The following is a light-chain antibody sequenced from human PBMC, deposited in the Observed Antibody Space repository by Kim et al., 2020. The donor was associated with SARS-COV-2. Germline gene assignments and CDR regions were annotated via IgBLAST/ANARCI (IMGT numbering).Light chain of an antibody. Sequence: QSVLTQPPSASGTPGQRVTISCSGSSSNIGSNYVYWYQQLPGTAPKLVIYRNNQRPSGVPARFSGSKSGTSASLSISGLRSEDEADYYCAAWDDSLSGVIFGGGTKLTVL. CDR2: RNN. J-gene: IGLJ2*01. V-gene: IGLV1-47*01. CDR1: SSNIGSNY. CDR3: AAWDDSLSGVI.